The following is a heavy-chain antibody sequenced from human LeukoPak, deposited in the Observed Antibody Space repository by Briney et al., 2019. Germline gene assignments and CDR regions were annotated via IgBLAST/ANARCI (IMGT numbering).Heavy chain of an antibody. Sequence: GSSVKVSCKASGGTFSSYAISWVRQAPGQGLEWMGRIIPIFGTANYAQKFQGRVTITTDESTSTAYMELSSLRSEDTAVYYCASGGYCYDSSGYLEYWGQGTLVTVSS. V-gene: IGHV1-69*05. CDR2: IIPIFGTA. J-gene: IGHJ4*02. D-gene: IGHD3-22*01. CDR1: GGTFSSYA. CDR3: ASGGYCYDSSGYLEY.